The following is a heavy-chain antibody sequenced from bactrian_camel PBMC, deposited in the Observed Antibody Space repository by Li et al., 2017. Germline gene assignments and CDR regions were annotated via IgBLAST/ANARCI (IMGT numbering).Heavy chain of an antibody. J-gene: IGHJ6*01. V-gene: IGHV3S54*01. D-gene: IGHD2*01. Sequence: QLVESGGGSVQAGGSLRLSCVISGNVTLNRMAWFRQAPGKEREGVATIYTGSEAKYYSSSVKGRFTISQDNAMNTLYLQMNSLKPEDTAMYYCAAVLYCSGGFSSRRVDDFGYWGQGTQVTVS. CDR1: GNVTLNR. CDR3: AAVLYCSGGFSSRRVDDFGY. CDR2: IYTGSEAK.